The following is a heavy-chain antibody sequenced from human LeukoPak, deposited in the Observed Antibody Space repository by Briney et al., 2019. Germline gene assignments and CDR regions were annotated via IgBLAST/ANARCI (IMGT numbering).Heavy chain of an antibody. CDR3: ARVYATSSSWYGDFDY. V-gene: IGHV3-48*01. D-gene: IGHD6-13*01. J-gene: IGHJ4*02. CDR1: GGSISSGGYY. Sequence: PSETLSLTCTVSGGSISSGGYYWNWVRQAPGKGLEWVSYISSSSSTIYFADSVKGRFTISRDNAESSLYLQMNSLRAEDTAVYYCARVYATSSSWYGDFDYWGQGTLVTVSS. CDR2: ISSSSSTI.